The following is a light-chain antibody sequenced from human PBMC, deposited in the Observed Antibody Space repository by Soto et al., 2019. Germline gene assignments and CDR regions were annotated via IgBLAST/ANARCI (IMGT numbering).Light chain of an antibody. V-gene: IGLV4-69*01. J-gene: IGLJ2*01. CDR1: SGHSNYP. CDR3: QTLDTGIRFL. Sequence: QLVLTQSPSASASLGASVKLTCTLSSGHSNYPIAWHQQQPEKGPRHLMKVNSDGTHTKGDGIPDRFSGSNSGAARYLTISGLQSADEADYFCQTLDTGIRFLFGGGTKLTVL. CDR2: VNSDGTH.